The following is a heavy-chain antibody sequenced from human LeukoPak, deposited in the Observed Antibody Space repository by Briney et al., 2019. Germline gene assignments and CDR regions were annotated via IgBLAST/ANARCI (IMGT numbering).Heavy chain of an antibody. CDR3: ARHYDSSAYWYYFDY. CDR1: GGSISSYY. Sequence: SETLSLTCTVSGGSISSYYWSWIRQPPGKGLEWIGYIYCSGSTNYNPSLKSRVTVSVDTSKNQFSLRLSSVTAADTAVYYCARHYDSSAYWYYFDYWGQGTLVTVSS. CDR2: IYCSGST. V-gene: IGHV4-59*08. J-gene: IGHJ4*02. D-gene: IGHD3-22*01.